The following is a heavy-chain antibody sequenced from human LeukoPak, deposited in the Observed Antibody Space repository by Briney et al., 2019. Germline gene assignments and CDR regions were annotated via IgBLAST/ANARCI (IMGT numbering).Heavy chain of an antibody. CDR1: GYTFTSYG. V-gene: IGHV1-18*01. CDR3: ARDERGSYFPGEEDNWFDP. D-gene: IGHD1-26*01. CDR2: ISAYNGNT. Sequence: GASVKVSCKASGYTFTSYGISWVRQAPGQGLEWMGWISAYNGNTNYAQKLQGRVTMTTDTSTSTAYMELRSLRSDDTAVYYCARDERGSYFPGEEDNWFDPWGQGTLVTVSS. J-gene: IGHJ5*02.